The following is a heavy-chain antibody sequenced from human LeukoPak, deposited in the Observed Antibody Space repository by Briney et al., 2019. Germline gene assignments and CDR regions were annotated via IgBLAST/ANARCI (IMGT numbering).Heavy chain of an antibody. D-gene: IGHD2-2*01. CDR1: GGSFSGYY. J-gene: IGHJ5*02. V-gene: IGHV4-34*01. Sequence: SETLPLTCTVYGGSFSGYYWSWIRQPPGKRLEWIGEINHSGSTNYNPSPTSRVTISVDTSKNQFSLKLSSVTAADTAVYYCARGSGYCSDTSCSGDWFDPWGQGTLVTVSS. CDR3: ARGSGYCSDTSCSGDWFDP. CDR2: INHSGST.